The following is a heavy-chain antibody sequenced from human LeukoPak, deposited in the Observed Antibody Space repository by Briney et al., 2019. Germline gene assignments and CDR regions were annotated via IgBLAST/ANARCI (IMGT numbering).Heavy chain of an antibody. CDR2: INPNSGGT. Sequence: GASVKVSCKSSGYTFTGYYIHWVRQAPGHGLAWMGWINPNSGGTNHAQKFQGRVTMTRDTSISTAYMELSRLRSDDTAVYYCARGTYCGGDCIGNWGQGTLVIVSS. CDR1: GYTFTGYY. CDR3: ARGTYCGGDCIGN. V-gene: IGHV1-2*02. J-gene: IGHJ4*02. D-gene: IGHD2-21*02.